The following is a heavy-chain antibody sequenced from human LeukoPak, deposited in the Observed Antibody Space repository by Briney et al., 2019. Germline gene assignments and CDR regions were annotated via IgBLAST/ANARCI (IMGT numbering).Heavy chain of an antibody. J-gene: IGHJ3*02. V-gene: IGHV3-13*01. Sequence: PGGSLRLSCAASGFTFRSYETHWVRQAPGKGLEWVSAIGTAGDTYYPDSVKGRFAISRADAKNSLYLQMNSLRAGDTAVYYCVRDLTGENAFDIWGQGTMVTVSS. CDR1: GFTFRSYE. CDR2: IGTAGDT. D-gene: IGHD3-16*01. CDR3: VRDLTGENAFDI.